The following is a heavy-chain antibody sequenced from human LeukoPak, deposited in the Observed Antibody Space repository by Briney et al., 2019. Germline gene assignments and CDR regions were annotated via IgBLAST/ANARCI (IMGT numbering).Heavy chain of an antibody. Sequence: SETLSLTCTVSGASISSYYWSWIRQPPGKGLELIGYIYYSGSTSYNPSLKSRVTISLDTSKNQFSLKLSSVTAADTAVYYCAREYSSSSGHFDFWGQGTLVTVSS. V-gene: IGHV4-59*01. J-gene: IGHJ4*02. D-gene: IGHD6-6*01. CDR3: AREYSSSSGHFDF. CDR1: GASISSYY. CDR2: IYYSGST.